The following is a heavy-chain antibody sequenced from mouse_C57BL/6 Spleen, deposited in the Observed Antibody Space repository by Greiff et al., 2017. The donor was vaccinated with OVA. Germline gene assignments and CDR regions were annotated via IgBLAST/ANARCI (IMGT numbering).Heavy chain of an antibody. Sequence: VQLQQPGAELVMPGASVKLSCKASGYTFTSYWMHWVKQRPGQGLEWIGEIDPSDSYTNYNQKFKGKSTLTVDKSSSTAYMQLSSLTSEDSAVYYCARVDDYDEAWFAYWGQGTLVTVSA. J-gene: IGHJ3*01. CDR1: GYTFTSYW. V-gene: IGHV1-69*01. D-gene: IGHD2-4*01. CDR3: ARVDDYDEAWFAY. CDR2: IDPSDSYT.